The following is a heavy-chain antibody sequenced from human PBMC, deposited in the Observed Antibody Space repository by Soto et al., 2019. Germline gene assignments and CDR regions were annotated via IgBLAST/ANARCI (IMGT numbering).Heavy chain of an antibody. J-gene: IGHJ4*02. Sequence: QVQLVQSGAEVKKPGSSVKVSCKASGGTFSSYTISWVRQAPGQGLEWMGRIIPILGIANYAQKFQGRVTITADKSTSTAYMELISLRSEDTAVYYCARSDIAAAGTGDYWGQGTLVTVSS. V-gene: IGHV1-69*02. CDR1: GGTFSSYT. CDR3: ARSDIAAAGTGDY. D-gene: IGHD6-13*01. CDR2: IIPILGIA.